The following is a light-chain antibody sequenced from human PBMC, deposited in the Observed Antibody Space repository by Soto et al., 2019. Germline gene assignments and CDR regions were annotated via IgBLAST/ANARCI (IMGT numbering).Light chain of an antibody. Sequence: DIQMTQSPSSLSASVGDRVTITCRASQSISSYLNWYQQKPGKAPKLLIYAASSLQSGVPSRFSGSGSGTDFTLTISSLQPDYFATYYCQQSYSTPPTFGQGT. V-gene: IGKV1-39*01. CDR2: AAS. CDR3: QQSYSTPPT. J-gene: IGKJ1*01. CDR1: QSISSY.